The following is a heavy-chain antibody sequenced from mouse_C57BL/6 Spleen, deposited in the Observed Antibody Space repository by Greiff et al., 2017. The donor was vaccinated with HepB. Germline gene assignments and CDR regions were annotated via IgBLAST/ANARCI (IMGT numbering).Heavy chain of an antibody. D-gene: IGHD2-1*01. CDR3: AREGGYYGNLYYFDY. J-gene: IGHJ2*01. CDR2: IYPSDSET. Sequence: QVQLQQPGAELVRPGSSVKLSCKASGYTFTSYWMDWVKQRPGQGLEWIGNIYPSDSETHYNQKFKDKATLTVDKSSSTAYMQLSSLTSEDSAVYYCAREGGYYGNLYYFDYWGQGTTLTVSS. CDR1: GYTFTSYW. V-gene: IGHV1-61*01.